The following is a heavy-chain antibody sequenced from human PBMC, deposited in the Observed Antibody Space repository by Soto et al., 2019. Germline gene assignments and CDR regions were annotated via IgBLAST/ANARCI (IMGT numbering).Heavy chain of an antibody. D-gene: IGHD3-3*01. V-gene: IGHV4-30-2*01. CDR2: IYHSGST. J-gene: IGHJ5*02. CDR3: ARGYGQITSYPNWFDR. CDR1: GGSISSGGYS. Sequence: SETLSLTCAVSGGSISSGGYSWSWILQPPGKGLEWIGYIYHSGSTYYNPSLKSRVTISVDRSKNQFSLKLSSVTAADTAVYYCARGYGQITSYPNWFDRWGKGTLVTVSS.